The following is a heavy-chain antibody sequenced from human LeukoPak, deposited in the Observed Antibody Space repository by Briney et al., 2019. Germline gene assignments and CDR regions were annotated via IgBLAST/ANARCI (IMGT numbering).Heavy chain of an antibody. D-gene: IGHD3-10*01. CDR3: ARYYYGSGRGANWFDP. V-gene: IGHV5-51*01. CDR1: GYSFTDYW. J-gene: IGHJ5*02. CDR2: IYPGDSDT. Sequence: GESLKISCKGSGYSFTDYWIGWVRQMPGKGLEWMAIIYPGDSDTRYSPSFQGQVTISADKSISTAYLQWSSLKASDTAMYYCARYYYGSGRGANWFDPWGQGTLVTVSS.